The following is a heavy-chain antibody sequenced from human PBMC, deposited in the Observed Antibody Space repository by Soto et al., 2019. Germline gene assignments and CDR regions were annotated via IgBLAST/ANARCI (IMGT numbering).Heavy chain of an antibody. CDR2: ISSSSSTI. V-gene: IGHV3-48*02. CDR3: ARESNYDSRIPYFDY. J-gene: IGHJ4*02. Sequence: GGSLRLSCAASGFTFSSYSMNWVRQAPGKGLEWVSYISSSSSTIYYADSVKGRFTISRDNAKNSLYLQMNSLRDEDTAVYYCARESNYDSRIPYFDYWGQGTLVTVSS. CDR1: GFTFSSYS. D-gene: IGHD3-22*01.